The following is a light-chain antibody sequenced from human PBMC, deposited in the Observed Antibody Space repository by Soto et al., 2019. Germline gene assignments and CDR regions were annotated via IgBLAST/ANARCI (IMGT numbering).Light chain of an antibody. CDR3: QQYHNWPA. V-gene: IGKV3-15*01. CDR1: QSVFSS. J-gene: IGKJ1*01. Sequence: EIVMTQSPATLSVSPGERATLSCRASQSVFSSLAWYQQKPGQAPRLLIYGAATRATCIPARFSGSGSGTEFTLTISSLQSEDFAVYYCQQYHNWPAFGQGTKVEIK. CDR2: GAA.